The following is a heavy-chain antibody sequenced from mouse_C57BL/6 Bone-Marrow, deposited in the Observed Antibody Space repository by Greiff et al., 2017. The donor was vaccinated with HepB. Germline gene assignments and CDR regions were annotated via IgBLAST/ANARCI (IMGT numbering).Heavy chain of an antibody. CDR3: ARINRDALSDY. D-gene: IGHD2-3*01. CDR2: IDPSDSYT. J-gene: IGHJ2*01. V-gene: IGHV1-59*01. Sequence: VQLQQSGAELVRPGTSVKLSCKASGYTFTSYWMHWVKQRPGQGLEWIGVIDPSDSYTNYNQKFKGKATLTVDTSSSTAYMQLSSLTSEDSAVYYCARINRDALSDYWGQGTTLTVSS. CDR1: GYTFTSYW.